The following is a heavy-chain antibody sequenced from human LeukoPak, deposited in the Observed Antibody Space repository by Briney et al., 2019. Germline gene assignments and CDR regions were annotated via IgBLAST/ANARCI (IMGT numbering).Heavy chain of an antibody. Sequence: GGSLRLSCVASGFTFSNYGMSWVRQAPGKGLEWVSGISISGGDTHYADSVKGRFTISRDNSRNTLYLQMNSLRADDTAVFYCAKDRDGRYQLPTVNWFDPWGQGTLVTVS. CDR3: AKDRDGRYQLPTVNWFDP. V-gene: IGHV3-23*01. D-gene: IGHD2-2*01. CDR2: ISISGGDT. CDR1: GFTFSNYG. J-gene: IGHJ5*02.